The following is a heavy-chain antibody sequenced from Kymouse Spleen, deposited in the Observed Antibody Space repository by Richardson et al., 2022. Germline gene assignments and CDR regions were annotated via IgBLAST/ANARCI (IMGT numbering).Heavy chain of an antibody. CDR2: IGTAGDT. J-gene: IGHJ4*02. D-gene: IGHD6-19*01. V-gene: IGHV3-13*01. Sequence: EVQLVESGGGLVQPGGSLRLSCAASGFTFSSYDMHWVRQATGKGLEWVSAIGTAGDTYYPGSVKGRFTISRENAKNSLYLQMNSLRAGDTAVYYCARASVAGTLFDYWGQGTLVTVSS. CDR3: ARASVAGTLFDY. CDR1: GFTFSSYD.